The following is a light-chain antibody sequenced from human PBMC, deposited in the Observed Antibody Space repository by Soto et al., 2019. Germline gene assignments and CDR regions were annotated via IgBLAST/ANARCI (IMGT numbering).Light chain of an antibody. J-gene: IGKJ4*01. CDR3: QHYVNWPLT. CDR2: DTS. Sequence: VVMMPSAATLFVSAGERATLSCRASRGIGSTLAWYQQDPGQTPRLLIYDTSTRATGVPARFIGSASGTEFTLTITSLQSEVFADYYCQHYVNWPLTFGGGTKVDIK. CDR1: RGIGST. V-gene: IGKV3-15*01.